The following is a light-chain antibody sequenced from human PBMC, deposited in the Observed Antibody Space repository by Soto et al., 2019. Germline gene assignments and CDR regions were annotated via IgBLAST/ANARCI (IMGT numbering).Light chain of an antibody. J-gene: IGKJ1*01. Sequence: ETVLTQSPATLSLSPGERVTLSCRASQSVCRGCLAWSQQKPGQSPRLLLYGASSRATGIPDRFSGSGSVTDFTLTISRLEPEDCAVYYCQHYCTTPWTFGPGTKVLIK. CDR3: QHYCTTPWT. V-gene: IGKV3-20*01. CDR1: QSVCRGC. CDR2: GAS.